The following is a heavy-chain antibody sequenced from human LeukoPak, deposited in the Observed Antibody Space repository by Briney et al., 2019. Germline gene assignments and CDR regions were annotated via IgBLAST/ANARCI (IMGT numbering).Heavy chain of an antibody. CDR2: ISHDGSNK. J-gene: IGHJ4*02. CDR1: GFTFSTYG. D-gene: IGHD6-19*01. Sequence: GGSLRLSCVASGFTFSTYGMFWVRQAPGKGLEWVAVISHDGSNKYNADSVKGRFTISRDNSKNTLYLQMNSLRAEDTAVYYCARVPGIAMTGGFDYWGQGTLVTVSS. CDR3: ARVPGIAMTGGFDY. V-gene: IGHV3-30*19.